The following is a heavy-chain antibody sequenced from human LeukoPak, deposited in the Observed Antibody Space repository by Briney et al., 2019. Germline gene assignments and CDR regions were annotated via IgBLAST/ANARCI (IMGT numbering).Heavy chain of an antibody. CDR2: INHSGST. D-gene: IGHD4-17*01. Sequence: PSETLSLTCAVYGGSFSGYYWSWIRQPPGKGLEWIGEINHSGSTNYNPSLKSRVTMSVDTSKNQFSLKLSSVTAADTAVYYCARVVYGDYAGDIYNWFDPWGQGTQVTVSS. V-gene: IGHV4-34*01. J-gene: IGHJ5*02. CDR3: ARVVYGDYAGDIYNWFDP. CDR1: GGSFSGYY.